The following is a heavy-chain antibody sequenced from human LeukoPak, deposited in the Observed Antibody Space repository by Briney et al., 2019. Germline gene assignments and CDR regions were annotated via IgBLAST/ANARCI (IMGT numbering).Heavy chain of an antibody. D-gene: IGHD2-15*01. J-gene: IGHJ4*02. CDR1: GFTFSSFS. CDR3: LVAVYRLH. Sequence: GGSLRLSCTASGFTFSSFSINWVRQAPGKGLEWVSSISSGSSYINYADSLQGRFTISRDNAKNSVYLQMNSLRAEDTAVYYCLVAVYRLHWGQGTLVAASA. CDR2: ISSGSSYI. V-gene: IGHV3-21*01.